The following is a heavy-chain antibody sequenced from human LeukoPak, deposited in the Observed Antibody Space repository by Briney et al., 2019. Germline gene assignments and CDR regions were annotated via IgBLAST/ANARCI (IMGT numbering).Heavy chain of an antibody. CDR2: ISYDGSIE. Sequence: GRSLRLSCAASGFSFSNYGMHWVRQAPGKGLEWVAVISYDGSIEYYADSVKGRFTISRDNSKNTLYLQMNSLRAEDTAAYYCARSPFGGVIVIGDYRGQGTLVTVSS. D-gene: IGHD3-16*02. CDR1: GFSFSNYG. V-gene: IGHV3-30*03. CDR3: ARSPFGGVIVIGDY. J-gene: IGHJ4*02.